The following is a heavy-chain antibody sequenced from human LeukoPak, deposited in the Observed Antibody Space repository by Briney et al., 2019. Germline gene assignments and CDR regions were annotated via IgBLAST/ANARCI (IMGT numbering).Heavy chain of an antibody. Sequence: SETLSLTCTVSGGSISSKSYYWSWIRQPTGKGLEWIGRIYTSGSTDYNPSLKSRVTISRDTSKNEFSLILSSLTAADTAVYYCARDPGRDIVVVPAAMADYWGQGTLVTVSS. CDR1: GGSISSKSYY. D-gene: IGHD2-2*01. J-gene: IGHJ4*02. CDR2: IYTSGST. V-gene: IGHV4-61*02. CDR3: ARDPGRDIVVVPAAMADY.